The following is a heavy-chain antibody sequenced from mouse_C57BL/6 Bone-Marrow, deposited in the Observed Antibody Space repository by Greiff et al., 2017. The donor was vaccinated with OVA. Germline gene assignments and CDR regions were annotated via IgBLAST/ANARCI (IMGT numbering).Heavy chain of an antibody. CDR3: ARGAFITTVVATEGY. J-gene: IGHJ2*01. CDR2: IHPNSGST. V-gene: IGHV1-64*01. Sequence: QVQLQQPGAELVKPGASVKLSCKASGYTFTSYWMHWVKQRPGQGLEWIGMIHPNSGSTNYNEKFKSKATLTVDKSSSTAYMQLSSLTSEDSAVYYCARGAFITTVVATEGYWGQGTTLTVSS. D-gene: IGHD1-1*01. CDR1: GYTFTSYW.